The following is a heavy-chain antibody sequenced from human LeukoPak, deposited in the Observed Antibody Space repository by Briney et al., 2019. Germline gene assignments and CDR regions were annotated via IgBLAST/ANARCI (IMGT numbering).Heavy chain of an antibody. CDR2: SRNKADSYIA. D-gene: IGHD6-13*01. Sequence: GGSLRLSCAASGFTFSDSFMSWVRQAPGKGLEWVGRSRNKADSYIAEYAASVKGRFTISRDESKNSLYLQISSLETEDAAVYCCATSSWYRLAYWGQGSLVTVSS. J-gene: IGHJ4*02. V-gene: IGHV3-72*01. CDR1: GFTFSDSF. CDR3: ATSSWYRLAY.